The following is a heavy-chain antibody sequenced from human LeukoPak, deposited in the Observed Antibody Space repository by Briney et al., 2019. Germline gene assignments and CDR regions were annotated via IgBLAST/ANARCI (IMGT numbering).Heavy chain of an antibody. V-gene: IGHV3-23*01. J-gene: IGHJ4*02. CDR1: GFTFSDYY. CDR2: ISGSGGST. D-gene: IGHD3-10*01. CDR3: AKWVSSSSGSYYYFDY. Sequence: GGSLRLSCAASGFTFSDYYMSWIRQAPGKGLEWVSAISGSGGSTYYADSVKGRFTISRDNSKNTLYLQMNSLRAEDTAVYYCAKWVSSSSGSYYYFDYWGQGTLVTVSS.